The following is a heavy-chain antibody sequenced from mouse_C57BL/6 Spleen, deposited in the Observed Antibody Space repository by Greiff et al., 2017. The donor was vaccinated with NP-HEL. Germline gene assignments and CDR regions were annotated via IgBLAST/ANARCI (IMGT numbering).Heavy chain of an antibody. CDR2: IRNKANNHAT. Sequence: EVQVVESGGGLVQPGGSMKLSCAASGFTFSDAWMDWVRQSPEKGLEWVAEIRNKANNHATYYAESVKGRFTISRDDSKSSVYLQMNSLRAEDTGIYYCTRSYDYDGYAMDYWGQGTSVTVSS. V-gene: IGHV6-6*01. D-gene: IGHD2-4*01. CDR1: GFTFSDAW. CDR3: TRSYDYDGYAMDY. J-gene: IGHJ4*01.